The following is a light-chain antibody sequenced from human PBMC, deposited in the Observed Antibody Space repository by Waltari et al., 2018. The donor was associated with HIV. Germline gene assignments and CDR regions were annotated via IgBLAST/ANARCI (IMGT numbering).Light chain of an antibody. CDR1: QSILSTAGNRHY. Sequence: IVMTQSPDSLGVSLGERATINCKSSQSILSTAGNRHYLAWYHQRPGQAPNLLIYWATTRESGVPDRISGSGSGTDFTLTINSLQAEDVAVYYCQQYYDAPYTFGQGTKVDI. CDR2: WAT. J-gene: IGKJ2*01. V-gene: IGKV4-1*01. CDR3: QQYYDAPYT.